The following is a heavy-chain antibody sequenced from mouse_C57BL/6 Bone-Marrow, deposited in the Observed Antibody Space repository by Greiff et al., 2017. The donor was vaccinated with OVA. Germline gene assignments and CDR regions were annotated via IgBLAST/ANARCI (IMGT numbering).Heavy chain of an antibody. CDR1: GYTFTAYE. J-gene: IGHJ2*01. CDR2: IDPETGGT. Sequence: VQLQQSGAELVRPGASVTLSCKASGYTFTAYEMPWVKQTPVHGLEWLGAIDPETGGTAYHQKFKGKAILTADKSSSTACMELHSLTSEDSAVYYCTRWGDSDYWGQGTTLTVSS. V-gene: IGHV1-15*01. CDR3: TRWGDSDY.